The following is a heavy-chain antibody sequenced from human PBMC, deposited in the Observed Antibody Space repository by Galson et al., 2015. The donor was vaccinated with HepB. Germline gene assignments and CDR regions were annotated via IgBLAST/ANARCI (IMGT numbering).Heavy chain of an antibody. CDR1: GYTFTSYG. CDR2: IDTGNGNT. J-gene: IGHJ4*02. V-gene: IGHV1-3*04. Sequence: SVKVSCKASGYTFTSYGIHWVRQAPGQRLEWMGWIDTGNGNTKYSQKFQGRVTITRDTSASTAYMDLSSLRSEDTTVFYCARVRYNDLWNGYYYTFDYWGQGTLVTVSS. CDR3: ARVRYNDLWNGYYYTFDY. D-gene: IGHD3-3*01.